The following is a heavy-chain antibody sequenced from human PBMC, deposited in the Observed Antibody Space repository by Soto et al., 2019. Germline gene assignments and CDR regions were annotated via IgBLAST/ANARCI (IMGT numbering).Heavy chain of an antibody. CDR2: ISGYNGNT. J-gene: IGHJ4*02. D-gene: IGHD1-1*01. CDR3: ARANTWVTGRVGTH. Sequence: QIHLEQSRIEMKEPGTSLKISCATSGYSFTNYGISWVRQAPGQGLGWMGWISGYNGNTKYAQSFHERVVMTADKFTSTGYLDMRNLRSNDTAVYYCARANTWVTGRVGTHWGQGTKVTVSS. V-gene: IGHV1-18*01. CDR1: GYSFTNYG.